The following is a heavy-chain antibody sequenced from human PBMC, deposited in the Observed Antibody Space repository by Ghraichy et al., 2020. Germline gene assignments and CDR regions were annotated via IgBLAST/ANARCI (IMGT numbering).Heavy chain of an antibody. D-gene: IGHD2-21*02. CDR3: ARDRGGAYCGGDCYSSYYYNGMDV. CDR2: ISSSSSYI. J-gene: IGHJ6*02. V-gene: IGHV3-21*01. Sequence: GGSLRLSCAASGFSFSSYSMNWVRQASGKGLEWVSSISSSSSYIYYADSVKGRLTMSRDNAKNSLYLQMNSLRAEDTAVYYCARDRGGAYCGGDCYSSYYYNGMDVWGQGTTVTVSS. CDR1: GFSFSSYS.